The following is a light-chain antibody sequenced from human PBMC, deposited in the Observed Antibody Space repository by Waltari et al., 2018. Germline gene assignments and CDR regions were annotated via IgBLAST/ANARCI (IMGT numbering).Light chain of an antibody. CDR1: SGHSSNI. CDR3: ETGGHGTWV. CDR2: VNSDGSH. Sequence: QLVLTQSPSASASLGDSVKLTCTLSSGHSSNIIAWLQQRPERGPRYLMKVNSDGSHSKGDDMPDRFSGSSSGAERYLIISSLQSEDEADYYCETGGHGTWVFGGGTKLTVL. V-gene: IGLV4-69*01. J-gene: IGLJ3*02.